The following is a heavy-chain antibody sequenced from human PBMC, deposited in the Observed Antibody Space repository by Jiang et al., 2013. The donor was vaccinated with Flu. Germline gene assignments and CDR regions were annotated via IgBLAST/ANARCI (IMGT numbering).Heavy chain of an antibody. V-gene: IGHV5-51*01. D-gene: IGHD5-18*01. CDR2: IYPGDSDT. Sequence: PGKGLEWMGIIYPGDSDTRYSPSFQGQVTISADKSISTAYLQWSSLKASDTAMYYCARSLFDTAMVNWAYWGQGTLVTVSS. J-gene: IGHJ4*02. CDR3: ARSLFDTAMVNWAY.